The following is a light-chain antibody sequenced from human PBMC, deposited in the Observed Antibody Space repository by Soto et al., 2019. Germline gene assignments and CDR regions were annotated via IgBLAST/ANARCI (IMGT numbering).Light chain of an antibody. CDR2: DVS. CDR3: SSYTCSSTYV. V-gene: IGLV2-18*02. CDR1: SSDVGSYNR. J-gene: IGLJ1*01. Sequence: QSALTQPPSVSGSPGQSVAISCTGTSSDVGSYNRVSWYQQPPGTAPKLVIYDVSNRPSGVPDRFSGSKSGNTASLTISGLQAEDESDYYCSSYTCSSTYVFGAGTKVTVL.